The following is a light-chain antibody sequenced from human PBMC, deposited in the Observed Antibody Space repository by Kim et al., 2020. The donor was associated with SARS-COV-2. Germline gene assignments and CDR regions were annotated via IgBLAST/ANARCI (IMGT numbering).Light chain of an antibody. CDR1: DLGDKY. CDR2: QDT. Sequence: VSPGQTARITCSGDDLGDKYACWYQQKPGQSPILVIYQDTKRPSGIPERFSGSNSGNTATLTISGTQAMDEADYYCQAWDSTTVVFGGGTKLTVL. J-gene: IGLJ2*01. CDR3: QAWDSTTVV. V-gene: IGLV3-1*01.